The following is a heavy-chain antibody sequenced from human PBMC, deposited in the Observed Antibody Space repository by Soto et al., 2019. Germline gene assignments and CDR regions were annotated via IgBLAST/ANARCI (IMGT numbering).Heavy chain of an antibody. Sequence: ASVKVSCKASGYIFINYGITWVRQAPGQGREWMGWISGYNGNTDHAQKFQGRVTMTTDTSTSTAYMELRSLGFDDTAVYYCARDEVPAANWLDPWGQGTLVTVSS. CDR1: GYIFINYG. D-gene: IGHD2-2*01. J-gene: IGHJ5*02. CDR2: ISGYNGNT. V-gene: IGHV1-18*01. CDR3: ARDEVPAANWLDP.